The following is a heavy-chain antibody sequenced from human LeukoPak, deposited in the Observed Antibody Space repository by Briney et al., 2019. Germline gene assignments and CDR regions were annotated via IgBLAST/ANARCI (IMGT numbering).Heavy chain of an antibody. D-gene: IGHD3-10*01. J-gene: IGHJ4*02. Sequence: GGSLRLSCAASEFTFGDYDMSWVRQTLGKGLEWVSSISGDGLGTWYADSVRGRFTISRDKPRNTLYLQLNSLRVDDTAVYYCAKGPNFGSWRALDYWGQGSLVTVSS. CDR3: AKGPNFGSWRALDY. V-gene: IGHV3-23*01. CDR2: ISGDGLGT. CDR1: EFTFGDYD.